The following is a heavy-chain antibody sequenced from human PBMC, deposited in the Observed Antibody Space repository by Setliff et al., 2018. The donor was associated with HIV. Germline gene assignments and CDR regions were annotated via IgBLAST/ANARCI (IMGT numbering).Heavy chain of an antibody. Sequence: ASETLFLTCAVSGYSISSGYYWGWIRQSPGKGLEWIGSIYHSGSTYYNPSLKSRVTISVDTSKNQFSLKLSSVTAADTAVYYCARQGGYSGYGFYYYYYYMDVWGKGTTVTVSS. CDR2: IYHSGST. CDR1: GYSISSGYY. CDR3: ARQGGYSGYGFYYYYYYMDV. J-gene: IGHJ6*03. V-gene: IGHV4-38-2*01. D-gene: IGHD5-12*01.